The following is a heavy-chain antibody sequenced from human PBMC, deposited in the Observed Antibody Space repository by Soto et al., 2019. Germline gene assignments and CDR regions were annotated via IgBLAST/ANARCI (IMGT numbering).Heavy chain of an antibody. V-gene: IGHV3-21*01. Sequence: LRLSCSASGFTFSNYNINWVRQAPGKGLEWVSSISSGSTYIYYADSVKGRFTISRDNAKNSVYLQMSSLRAEDTAVYYCARVDQEYSSGWYFDYWGHGTLVTVSS. CDR1: GFTFSNYN. D-gene: IGHD6-19*01. CDR3: ARVDQEYSSGWYFDY. J-gene: IGHJ4*01. CDR2: ISSGSTYI.